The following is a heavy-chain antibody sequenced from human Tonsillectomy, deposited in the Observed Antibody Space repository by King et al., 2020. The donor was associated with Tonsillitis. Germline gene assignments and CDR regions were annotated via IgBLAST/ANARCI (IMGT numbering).Heavy chain of an antibody. CDR1: GGSISSSSYY. V-gene: IGHV4-39*07. CDR2: FYYTGHT. Sequence: LQLQESGPGLVKPSATLSLTCTVSGGSISSSSYYWGWIRQPPGKGLEWIGSFYYTGHTYYNPSLKSRVTIAKDTSKNQFSLNLYSVTAADTAVYYCARQGVVPAATCWFDPWGQGTLATVSS. D-gene: IGHD2-2*01. CDR3: ARQGVVPAATCWFDP. J-gene: IGHJ5*02.